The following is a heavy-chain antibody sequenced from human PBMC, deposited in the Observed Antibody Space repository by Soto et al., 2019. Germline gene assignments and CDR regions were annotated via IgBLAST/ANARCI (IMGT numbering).Heavy chain of an antibody. CDR3: APWFGAFDY. Sequence: QVQLVESGGGVVQPGRSLRLSCAASGFTFSSYGMHWVRQAPGKGLEWVAVISYDGSNKYYADSVKGRFTISRDNSKNTLYLQMNSLRAEDKAVDYCAPWFGAFDYWGQGTLVTVSS. CDR2: ISYDGSNK. D-gene: IGHD3-10*01. V-gene: IGHV3-30*03. CDR1: GFTFSSYG. J-gene: IGHJ4*02.